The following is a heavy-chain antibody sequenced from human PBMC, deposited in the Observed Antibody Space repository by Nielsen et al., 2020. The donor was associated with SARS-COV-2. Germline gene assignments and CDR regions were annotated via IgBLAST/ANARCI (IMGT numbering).Heavy chain of an antibody. V-gene: IGHV4-59*01. Sequence: SQTLSLTCGVYGGSFSGYYWSWIRQPPGKGLEWIGYIYYSGSTNYNPSLKSRVTISVDTSKNQFPLKLSSVTAADTAVYYCARGVDSGSQVGFDPWGQGTLVTVSS. D-gene: IGHD1-26*01. CDR1: GGSFSGYY. CDR3: ARGVDSGSQVGFDP. CDR2: IYYSGST. J-gene: IGHJ5*02.